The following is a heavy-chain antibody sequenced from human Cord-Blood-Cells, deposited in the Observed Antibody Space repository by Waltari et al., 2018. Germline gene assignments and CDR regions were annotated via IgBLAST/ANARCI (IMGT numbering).Heavy chain of an antibody. D-gene: IGHD3-3*01. Sequence: QVTLKESGPALVKPTQTLTLTCTFSGFSLSTSGMRVSWISQPPVKALEWLARIDWDDDKFYSASLKTRLTISKDTSKNQVVLTMTNMDPVDTATYYCARIHGGFRSGYFDYWGQGTLVTVSS. CDR2: IDWDDDK. V-gene: IGHV2-70*04. CDR1: GFSLSTSGMR. CDR3: ARIHGGFRSGYFDY. J-gene: IGHJ4*02.